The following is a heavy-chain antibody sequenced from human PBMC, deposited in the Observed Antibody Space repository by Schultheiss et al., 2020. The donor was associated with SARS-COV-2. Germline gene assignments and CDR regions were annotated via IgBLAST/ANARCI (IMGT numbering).Heavy chain of an antibody. CDR2: ISSSSTYI. Sequence: GGSLRLSCAASGFTFSTYSMNWVRQAPGKGLEWVSSISSSSTYIYYADSVKGRFTISRDNSKNTLYLQMNSLRAEDTAVYYCAKAHPTYYDFWSGYYTAHDAFDIWGQGTMVTVSS. J-gene: IGHJ3*02. D-gene: IGHD3-3*01. CDR1: GFTFSTYS. V-gene: IGHV3-21*04. CDR3: AKAHPTYYDFWSGYYTAHDAFDI.